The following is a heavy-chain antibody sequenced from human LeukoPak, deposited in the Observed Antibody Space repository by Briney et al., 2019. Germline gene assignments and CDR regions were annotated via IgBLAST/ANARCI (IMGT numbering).Heavy chain of an antibody. CDR1: GGTFTSYA. CDR2: IIPILGIA. J-gene: IGHJ4*02. V-gene: IGHV1-69*04. D-gene: IGHD4-17*01. Sequence: SVKVSCKASGGTFTSYAISWVRQAPGQGLELMGRIIPILGIANYAQKFQGRVTMSEDTSTDTAYMDLSSLRSEDTAVYYCATEVVGYGDVHYFDSWGQGTLVTVSS. CDR3: ATEVVGYGDVHYFDS.